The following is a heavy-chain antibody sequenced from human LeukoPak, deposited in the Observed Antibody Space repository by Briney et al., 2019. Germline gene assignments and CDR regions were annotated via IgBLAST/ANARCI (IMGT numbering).Heavy chain of an antibody. Sequence: GGSLRLSCAASGFSFSTYAMSWVRQAPGKGLEWVSAVSGSGGSTYYADSVKGRFTISRDNSKNTLYPQMNSLRAEDTAVYYCAKDQHYYGMDVWGQGTTVTVSS. J-gene: IGHJ6*02. CDR2: VSGSGGST. CDR3: AKDQHYYGMDV. CDR1: GFSFSTYA. V-gene: IGHV3-23*01.